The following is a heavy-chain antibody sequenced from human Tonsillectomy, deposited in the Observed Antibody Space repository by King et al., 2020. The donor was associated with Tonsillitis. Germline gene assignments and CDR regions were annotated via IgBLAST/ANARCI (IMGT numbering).Heavy chain of an antibody. CDR2: IYHSGST. V-gene: IGHV4-30-2*01. J-gene: IGHJ4*02. Sequence: QLQESGSGLVKPSQTLSLTCAVSGGSISSGGYSWSWIRQPPGKGLEWIGYIYHSGSTYYNPSLKSRVTISVDRSKNQFSLKLSSVTAADTAVYYCARALIPPGAFDYWGQGTLVTVSS. CDR1: GGSISSGGYS. D-gene: IGHD3-16*01. CDR3: ARALIPPGAFDY.